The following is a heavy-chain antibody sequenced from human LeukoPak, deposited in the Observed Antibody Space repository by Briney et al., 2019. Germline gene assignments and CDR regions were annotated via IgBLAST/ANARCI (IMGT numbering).Heavy chain of an antibody. CDR2: ISYDGSNK. D-gene: IGHD6-6*01. J-gene: IGHJ6*02. CDR1: GFTFSSYG. Sequence: GGSLRLSCAASGFTFSSYGMHWVRQAPGKGLEWVAVISYDGSNKYYADSVKGRFTISRDNSKNTLYLQMNSLRAEGTAVYYCAKDSRAGGIAALGYYYYYGMDVWGQGTTVTVSS. V-gene: IGHV3-30*18. CDR3: AKDSRAGGIAALGYYYYYGMDV.